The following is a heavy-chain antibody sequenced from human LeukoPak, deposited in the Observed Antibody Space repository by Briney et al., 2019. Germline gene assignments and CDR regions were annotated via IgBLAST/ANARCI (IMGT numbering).Heavy chain of an antibody. CDR1: GFTFSSFA. D-gene: IGHD4-17*01. Sequence: PGGSLRLSCAASGFTFSSFAMSWVREAPGQGLEWVSSISGRTANTYYADSVKGRFAISRDNSKNTLYLQMNSLRAEDTAVYYCANTATLRAPIDYWGQGTLVTVSS. CDR2: ISGRTANT. V-gene: IGHV3-23*01. J-gene: IGHJ4*02. CDR3: ANTATLRAPIDY.